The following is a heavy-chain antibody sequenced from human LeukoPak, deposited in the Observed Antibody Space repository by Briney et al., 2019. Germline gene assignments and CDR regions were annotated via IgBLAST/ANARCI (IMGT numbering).Heavy chain of an antibody. V-gene: IGHV3-30-3*01. CDR1: GFTFSSYA. J-gene: IGHJ6*03. D-gene: IGHD3-16*01. Sequence: GGSLRLSCAACGFTFSSYAMHWVRQAPGKGLEWVAVISYDGSNKYYADSVKGRFTISRDNSKNTLYLQMNSLRAEDTAVYYCARDYADYYYMDVWGKGTTVTVSS. CDR3: ARDYADYYYMDV. CDR2: ISYDGSNK.